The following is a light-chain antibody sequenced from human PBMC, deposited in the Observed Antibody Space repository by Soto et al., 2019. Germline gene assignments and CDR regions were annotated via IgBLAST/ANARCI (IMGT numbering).Light chain of an antibody. CDR2: DVS. J-gene: IGKJ1*01. V-gene: IGKV2D-29*01. CDR3: MQSIQLPWT. Sequence: DIVMTQTPLSLSVTPGQRAPISCKSSQSLLHSNEKTYVYWYLQKPGQPPQLLIYDVSTRFSGVPDRFSGSGSGTDFTLTISRVEADDVGIYYCMQSIQLPWTFGQGTKVDIK. CDR1: QSLLHSNEKTY.